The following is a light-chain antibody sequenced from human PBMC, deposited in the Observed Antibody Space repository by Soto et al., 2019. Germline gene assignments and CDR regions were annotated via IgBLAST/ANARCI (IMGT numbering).Light chain of an antibody. CDR2: DAS. V-gene: IGKV1-5*01. J-gene: IGKJ1*01. CDR1: QSISSW. Sequence: DIQMTQSPSTLSASVGDRVTITCRASQSISSWLAWYQQKPGKAPKLLIYDASSLESGVPSRFSGSGSGTEFTLTISSLQPDDFAPYYCQQYNSYWGTFGKGTKVEIK. CDR3: QQYNSYWGT.